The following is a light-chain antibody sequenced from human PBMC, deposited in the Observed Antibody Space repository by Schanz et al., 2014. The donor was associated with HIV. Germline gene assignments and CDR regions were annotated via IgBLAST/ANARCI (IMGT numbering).Light chain of an antibody. V-gene: IGLV1-44*01. Sequence: QSVLTQAPSASGAPGQSVTISCSGSSSNIGSNTVNWYQQFPGTAPKLLIYSYDQRPSGVPDRFSGSKSGTSASLAINGLQAEDEADYYCTSLTAAATYVFGAGTKLIVL. CDR2: SYD. CDR1: SSNIGSNT. CDR3: TSLTAAATYV. J-gene: IGLJ1*01.